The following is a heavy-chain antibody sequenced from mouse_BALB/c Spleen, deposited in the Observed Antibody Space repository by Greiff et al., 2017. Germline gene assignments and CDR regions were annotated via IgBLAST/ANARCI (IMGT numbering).Heavy chain of an antibody. D-gene: IGHD2-1*01. CDR1: GFTFSSYA. CDR2: ISSGGST. J-gene: IGHJ1*01. V-gene: IGHV5-6-5*01. CDR3: ARGYYGNYWYFDV. Sequence: EVKLMESGGGLVKPGGSLKLSCAASGFTFSSYAMSWVRQTPEKRLEWVASISSGGSTYYPDSVKGRFTISRDNARNILYLQMSSLRSEDTAMYYCARGYYGNYWYFDVWGAGTTVTVSS.